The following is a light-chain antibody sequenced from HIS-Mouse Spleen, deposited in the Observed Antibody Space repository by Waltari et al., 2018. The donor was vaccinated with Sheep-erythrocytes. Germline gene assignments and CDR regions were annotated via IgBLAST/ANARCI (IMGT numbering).Light chain of an antibody. Sequence: QSALTQPPSASGSPGQSVPISCTGTSSDVGGYNYVSWYQQHPGKAPKLMIYEVSNRPSGVSNRFSGSKSGNTASLTISGLQAEDEADYYCSSYTSSSTWVFGGGTKLTVL. CDR2: EVS. CDR3: SSYTSSSTWV. CDR1: SSDVGGYNY. J-gene: IGLJ3*02. V-gene: IGLV2-14*01.